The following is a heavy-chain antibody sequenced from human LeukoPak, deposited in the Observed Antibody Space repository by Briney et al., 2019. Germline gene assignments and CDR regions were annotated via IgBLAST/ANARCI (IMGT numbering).Heavy chain of an antibody. CDR1: GYTFTSYG. CDR2: ISAYNGNT. V-gene: IGHV1-18*01. Sequence: ASVKVSCKASGYTFTSYGISWVRQAPGQGLEWMGWISAYNGNTNYAQKLQGRATMTTDTSTSTAYMELRSLRSDDTAVYYCARVVGSGWYTDYYYYYMDVWGKGTTVTVSS. CDR3: ARVVGSGWYTDYYYYYMDV. D-gene: IGHD6-19*01. J-gene: IGHJ6*03.